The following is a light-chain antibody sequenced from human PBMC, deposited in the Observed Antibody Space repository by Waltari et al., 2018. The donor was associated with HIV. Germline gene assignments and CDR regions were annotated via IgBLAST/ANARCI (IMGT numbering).Light chain of an antibody. CDR1: SSNIGARAHFD. CDR3: QSYDTRLSGSV. V-gene: IGLV1-40*01. J-gene: IGLJ3*02. Sequence: QSVLTQPPSGSGAPGQTVTISCTGSSSNIGARAHFDVHWYQQLPGNAPKLLIYVNNNRPSGVPDRFSGSKSGASASLAITGLQAEDEADYYCQSYDTRLSGSVFGGGTKLTVL. CDR2: VNN.